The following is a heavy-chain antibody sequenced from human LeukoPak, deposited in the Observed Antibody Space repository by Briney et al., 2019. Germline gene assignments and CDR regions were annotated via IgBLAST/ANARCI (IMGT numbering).Heavy chain of an antibody. CDR3: ATEEERRITD. V-gene: IGHV4-38-2*02. J-gene: IGHJ4*02. CDR2: IHPSGTT. D-gene: IGHD1-1*01. CDR1: GFSIRLGYY. Sequence: SETLSLTCDVSGFSIRLGYYWVCIRQPAGQGLEWIGSIHPSGTTFYTSSLNSRITMTIDAPKNQFSLRLSLVTAVDTAVYFCATEEERRITDWGQGTLVTVSS.